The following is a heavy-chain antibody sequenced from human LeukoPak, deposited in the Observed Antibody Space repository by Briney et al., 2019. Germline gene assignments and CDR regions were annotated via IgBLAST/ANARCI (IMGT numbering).Heavy chain of an antibody. D-gene: IGHD3-3*01. CDR2: INWNGGST. Sequence: GGSLRLSCAASGFTFDDYGMSWVRQAPGKGLEWVSGINWNGGSTGYADSVKCRFTISRDNAKNSLYLQMNSLRAEDTALYYCAREASITIFGGDYYYMDVWGKGTTVTVSS. J-gene: IGHJ6*03. V-gene: IGHV3-20*04. CDR1: GFTFDDYG. CDR3: AREASITIFGGDYYYMDV.